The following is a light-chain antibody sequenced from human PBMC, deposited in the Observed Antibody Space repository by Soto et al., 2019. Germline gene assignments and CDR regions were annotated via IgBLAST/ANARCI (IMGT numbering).Light chain of an antibody. CDR2: DAS. V-gene: IGKV3-15*01. CDR1: QSVNSN. J-gene: IGKJ1*01. Sequence: EIVMTQSPAPLSVSPGETATLSCRASQSVNSNLAWYQQKPGQAPRLLISDASTRAAGLPARFSGSGSGTEVTLTISSLQSEDFAVYCCQQSNNWPKTFGQGTKVEIK. CDR3: QQSNNWPKT.